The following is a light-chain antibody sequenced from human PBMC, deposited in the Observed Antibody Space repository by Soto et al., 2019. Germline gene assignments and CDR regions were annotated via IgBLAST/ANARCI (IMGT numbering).Light chain of an antibody. CDR1: QSISNY. Sequence: DIQMTQSPSSLSASVGDRVTITCRASQSISNYLNWYQQKPGKAPMLLIYAASSLHSGVPSRFSGSGSGTDFTLTISSLQPEDFATYYCQQTYSTSRTFGQGTKVEIK. J-gene: IGKJ1*01. CDR2: AAS. V-gene: IGKV1-39*01. CDR3: QQTYSTSRT.